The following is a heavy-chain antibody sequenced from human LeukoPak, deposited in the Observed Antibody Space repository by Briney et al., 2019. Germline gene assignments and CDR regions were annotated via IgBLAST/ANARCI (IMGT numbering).Heavy chain of an antibody. V-gene: IGHV3-48*01. J-gene: IGHJ5*02. Sequence: GGSLRLSCAASGFAFSSNAMTWVRQAPGKGLEWLSYISGSGSVQYYADSVKGRFTISRDNAKNSLYLQMNSLRGEDTAMYYCARERDDGYNLWGQGTLVTVSS. CDR3: ARERDDGYNL. D-gene: IGHD5-24*01. CDR1: GFAFSSNA. CDR2: ISGSGSVQ.